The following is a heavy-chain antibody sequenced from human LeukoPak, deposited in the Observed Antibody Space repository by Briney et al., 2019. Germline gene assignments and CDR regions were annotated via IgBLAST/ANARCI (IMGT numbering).Heavy chain of an antibody. V-gene: IGHV3-23*01. CDR3: ARDGPHYYDSSGYYSD. CDR2: ISGSGGST. J-gene: IGHJ4*02. D-gene: IGHD3-22*01. Sequence: GGSLRLSCAASGFTFSSYAMSWVRQAPGKGLEWVSAISGSGGSTYYADSVKGRFTISRDNSKNTLYLQMNSLRAEDTAVYYCARDGPHYYDSSGYYSDWGQGTLVTVSS. CDR1: GFTFSSYA.